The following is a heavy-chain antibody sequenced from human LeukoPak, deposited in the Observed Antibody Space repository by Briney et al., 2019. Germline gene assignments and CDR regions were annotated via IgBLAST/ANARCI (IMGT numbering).Heavy chain of an antibody. J-gene: IGHJ5*02. CDR1: GGSISSGGYY. D-gene: IGHD2-2*01. V-gene: IGHV4-31*03. CDR2: IYYSGST. CDR3: ARFPKPYCSSTSCPNDNWFDP. Sequence: PSETLSPTCTVSGGSISSGGYYWSWIRQHPGKGLEWIGYIYYSGSTYYNPSLKSRVTISVDTSKNQFSLKLSSVTAADTAVYYCARFPKPYCSSTSCPNDNWFDPWGQGTLVTVSS.